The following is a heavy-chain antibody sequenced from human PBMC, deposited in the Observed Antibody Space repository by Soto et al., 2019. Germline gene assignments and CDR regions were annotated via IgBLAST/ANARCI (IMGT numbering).Heavy chain of an antibody. CDR2: INHSGST. Sequence: PSETLSLTCAVYGGSFSGYYWIWIRQPPGKGLEWIGEINHSGSTNYNPSLKSRVTISVDTSKNQFSLKLSSVTAADTAVYYCARVPSTVNSYYFDYWGQGTQVTVSS. J-gene: IGHJ4*02. CDR3: ARVPSTVNSYYFDY. V-gene: IGHV4-34*01. CDR1: GGSFSGYY. D-gene: IGHD4-17*01.